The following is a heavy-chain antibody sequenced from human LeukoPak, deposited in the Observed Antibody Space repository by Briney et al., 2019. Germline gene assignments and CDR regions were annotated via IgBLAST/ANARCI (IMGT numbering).Heavy chain of an antibody. D-gene: IGHD2-2*01. J-gene: IGHJ5*02. Sequence: SQTLSLTCAISGDSFSSNSVTWNWIRQSPSRGLEWLGRTYYRPTWYNDYAVSVRGRITVNSDTSKNQFSLHLNSVTPEDTAVYYCARRLTQYDCFDPWGQGILVTVSS. CDR3: ARRLTQYDCFDP. CDR1: GDSFSSNSVT. CDR2: TYYRPTWYN. V-gene: IGHV6-1*01.